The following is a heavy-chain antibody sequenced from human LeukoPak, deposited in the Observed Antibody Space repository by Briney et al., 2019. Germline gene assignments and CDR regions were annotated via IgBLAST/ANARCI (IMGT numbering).Heavy chain of an antibody. Sequence: GGSLRLSCAASGFIFSGYWMTWVRQVPGKGLEWVANTKQDGSEKYYVDSVKGRFTISRDNAKKSLYLQMNSLRAEDTALYYCARGGASYYYYYMDVWGKGTTVTVSS. J-gene: IGHJ6*03. CDR3: ARGGASYYYYYMDV. D-gene: IGHD4/OR15-4a*01. V-gene: IGHV3-7*03. CDR2: TKQDGSEK. CDR1: GFIFSGYW.